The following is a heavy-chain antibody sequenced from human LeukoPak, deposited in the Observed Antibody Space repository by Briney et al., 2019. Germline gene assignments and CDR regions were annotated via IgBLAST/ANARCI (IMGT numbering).Heavy chain of an antibody. V-gene: IGHV3-7*01. J-gene: IGHJ4*01. CDR2: IKEDGSEK. Sequence: GGSLRLSCAASGFTFSSYWMSWVRQAPGKGLEWVANIKEDGSEKYHVDSVKGRFTISRDNSKNTLYLQMNSLRAEDTAVYYCVRDIAARYLDYWGHGIQVTVSS. CDR1: GFTFSSYW. D-gene: IGHD6-6*01. CDR3: VRDIAARYLDY.